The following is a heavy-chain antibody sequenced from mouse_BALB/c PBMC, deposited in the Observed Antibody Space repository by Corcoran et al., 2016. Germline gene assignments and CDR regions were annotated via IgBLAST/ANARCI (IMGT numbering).Heavy chain of an antibody. CDR1: GFSLSTSGMS. V-gene: IGHV8-8*01. J-gene: IGHJ2*01. CDR2: IWWNDVK. CDR3: APIAPWEGSFDY. Sequence: QVTLKESGPGILQPSQTLSLTCSFSGFSLSTSGMSVGWIRQPSGKGLEWLAHIWWNDVKYYNPALKSRLTISKDTSNNQGFLKIASVVTADTATYYCAPIAPWEGSFDYWGQGTTLTVSS. D-gene: IGHD4-1*01.